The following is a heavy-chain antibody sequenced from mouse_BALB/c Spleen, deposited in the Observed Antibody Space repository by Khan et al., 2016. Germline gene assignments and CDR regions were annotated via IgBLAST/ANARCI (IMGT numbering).Heavy chain of an antibody. D-gene: IGHD1-1*02. Sequence: VQLQQPGAELVKPGASVKLSCTASGFNIKDTYMHWVKQRSEQGLEWIGRIDPANDDSDYDPKFQGKATLSADTSSNTAYLQLTSLTSEDTAVYYCTRSLYGRYPMDYWGQGTSVTVSS. J-gene: IGHJ4*01. CDR1: GFNIKDTY. CDR3: TRSLYGRYPMDY. V-gene: IGHV14-3*02. CDR2: IDPANDDS.